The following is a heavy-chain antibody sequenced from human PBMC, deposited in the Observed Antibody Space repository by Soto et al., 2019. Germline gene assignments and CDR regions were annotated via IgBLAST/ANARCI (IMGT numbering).Heavy chain of an antibody. CDR3: ARDYGDYAGRFDP. V-gene: IGHV4-39*02. CDR1: AGSSRSSSYY. J-gene: IGHJ5*02. Sequence: SXXLTLPCTFSAGSSRSSSYYWGWIRQPPGKGLEWIGSIYYSGSTYYNPSLKSRVTISVDTSKNQFSLKMSSVTAADTAVYYCARDYGDYAGRFDPWGQGTVVTVSS. D-gene: IGHD4-17*01. CDR2: IYYSGST.